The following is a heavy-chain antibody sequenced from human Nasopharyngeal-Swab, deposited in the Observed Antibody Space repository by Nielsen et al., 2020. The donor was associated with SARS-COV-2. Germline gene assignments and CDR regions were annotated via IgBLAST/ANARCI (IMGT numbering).Heavy chain of an antibody. CDR3: ARGFRRGSYYDNIGADS. CDR2: ISSTNNFI. CDR1: EFTFSDYV. V-gene: IGHV3-21*01. J-gene: IGHJ4*02. D-gene: IGHD3-22*01. Sequence: GESLKISCSVSEFTFSDYVMNWVRQAPGKGLEWVSSISSTNNFIFYADSVKGRFTISRDNTKNSLYLQMNTLRVADTAVYYCARGFRRGSYYDNIGADSWGQGTLVTASS.